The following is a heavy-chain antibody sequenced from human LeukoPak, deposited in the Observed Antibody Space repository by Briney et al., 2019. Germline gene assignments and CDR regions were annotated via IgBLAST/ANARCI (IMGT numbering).Heavy chain of an antibody. CDR1: GFTFSSYE. Sequence: PGGSLRLSCAASGFTFSSYEMRWVRQAPGKGLEWVSYISSSGSTIYYADSVKGRFTISRDNAKNSLYLHMNSLRAEDTAVYYCAELGITMIGGVWGKGTTVTLSS. J-gene: IGHJ6*04. D-gene: IGHD3-10*02. CDR2: ISSSGSTI. CDR3: AELGITMIGGV. V-gene: IGHV3-48*03.